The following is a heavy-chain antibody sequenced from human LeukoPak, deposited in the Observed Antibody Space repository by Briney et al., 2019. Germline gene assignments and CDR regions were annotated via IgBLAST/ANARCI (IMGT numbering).Heavy chain of an antibody. CDR3: ARSCGGGSCHPSRGMDV. Sequence: GGSLRLSCAASGFTFSGYAMHWVRQAPGKGLEWVAVISYDGSNKYYADSVKGRFTISRDNSKNTLYLQMNSLRAEDTAVYYCARSCGGGSCHPSRGMDVWGQGTTVTVSS. V-gene: IGHV3-30-3*01. D-gene: IGHD2-15*01. CDR1: GFTFSGYA. J-gene: IGHJ6*02. CDR2: ISYDGSNK.